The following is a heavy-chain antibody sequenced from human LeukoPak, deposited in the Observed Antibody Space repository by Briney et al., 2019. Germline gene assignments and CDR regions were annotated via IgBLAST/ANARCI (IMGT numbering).Heavy chain of an antibody. CDR1: GYTFTGYY. Sequence: ASVKVSCKASGYTFTGYYMHWVRQAPGQGLEWMGWINPNSGGKNYAQKFQGRVTMTRDTSISTAYMELSRLRSDDTAVYYCATLEVGQTGDYWGQGTLVTVSS. D-gene: IGHD1-1*01. V-gene: IGHV1-2*02. CDR2: INPNSGGK. J-gene: IGHJ4*02. CDR3: ATLEVGQTGDY.